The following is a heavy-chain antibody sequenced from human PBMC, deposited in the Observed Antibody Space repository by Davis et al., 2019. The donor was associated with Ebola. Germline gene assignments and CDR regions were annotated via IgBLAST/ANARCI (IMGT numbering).Heavy chain of an antibody. CDR1: GGSFSGYY. V-gene: IGHV4-34*01. J-gene: IGHJ4*02. D-gene: IGHD6-13*01. Sequence: MPSGTLSLTCAVYGGSFSGYYWSWIRQPPGKGLEWIGEINHSGSTNYNPSLKSRVTISVDTSKNQFSLKLSSVTAADTAVYYCARGDVIAAAGTFDYWGQGTLVTVSS. CDR2: INHSGST. CDR3: ARGDVIAAAGTFDY.